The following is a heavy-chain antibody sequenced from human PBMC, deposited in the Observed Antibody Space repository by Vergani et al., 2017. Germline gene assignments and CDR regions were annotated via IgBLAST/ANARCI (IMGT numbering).Heavy chain of an antibody. D-gene: IGHD2-15*01. CDR3: ARRGYIVVVVAARRAFDI. CDR2: INHSGST. V-gene: IGHV4-34*01. J-gene: IGHJ3*02. CDR1: GGSFSGYY. Sequence: QVQLQQWGAGLLKPSETLSLTCAVYGGSFSGYYWSWIRQPPGKGLGWIGEINHSGSTNYNPSLKIRVTISVDTSKNQFSLKLSSVTAADTAVYYCARRGYIVVVVAARRAFDIWGQGTMVTVSS.